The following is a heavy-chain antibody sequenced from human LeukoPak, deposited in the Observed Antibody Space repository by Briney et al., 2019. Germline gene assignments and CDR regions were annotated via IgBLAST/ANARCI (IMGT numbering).Heavy chain of an antibody. J-gene: IGHJ4*02. CDR3: TTKVIRGNSGDDYDD. Sequence: PGGSLRLSCAASGVTFRNYGMHWVRQAPGKGLEWVALISSDGNDKLYGDSVRGRFTISRDDSKSTLYLQMNSLRAEDTTVYYCTTKVIRGNSGDDYDDWGQGTLVTVSS. CDR1: GVTFRNYG. D-gene: IGHD5-12*01. CDR2: ISSDGNDK. V-gene: IGHV3-30*03.